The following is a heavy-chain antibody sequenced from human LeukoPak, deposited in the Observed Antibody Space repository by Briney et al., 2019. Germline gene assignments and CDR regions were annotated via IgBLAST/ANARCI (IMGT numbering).Heavy chain of an antibody. D-gene: IGHD2-2*01. CDR1: GGSFSGYY. J-gene: IGHJ6*02. CDR2: INHSGST. V-gene: IGHV4-34*01. CDR3: ARRTGGCSSTSCYGYSYYYYGMDV. Sequence: PSETLSLTCAVYGGSFSGYYWSWIRQPPGKGLEWIGEINHSGSTNYNPSLKSRVTISVDTSKNQFSLKLSSVTAADTAVYYCARRTGGCSSTSCYGYSYYYYGMDVWGQGTTVTVSS.